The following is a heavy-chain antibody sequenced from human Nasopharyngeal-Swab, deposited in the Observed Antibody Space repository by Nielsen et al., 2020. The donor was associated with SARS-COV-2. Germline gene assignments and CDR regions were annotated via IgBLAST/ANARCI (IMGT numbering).Heavy chain of an antibody. J-gene: IGHJ5*02. D-gene: IGHD3-3*01. CDR2: IYYSGST. CDR3: ARSITIFGVVGANWFDP. CDR1: GGSISSGGYY. V-gene: IGHV4-31*03. Sequence: SETLSLTCTVSGGSISSGGYYWSWIRPHPGKGLEWIGYIYYSGSTYYNPSLKSRVTISVNTSKNQFPLKQSSVTAADTAVYYCARSITIFGVVGANWFDPWGQGTLVTVSS.